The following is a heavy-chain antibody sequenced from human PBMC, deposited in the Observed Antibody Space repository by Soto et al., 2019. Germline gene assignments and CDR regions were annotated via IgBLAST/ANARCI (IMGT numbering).Heavy chain of an antibody. CDR1: GGTFSSYA. Sequence: ASVKVSCKASGGTFSSYAISWVRQAPGRGLEWMGGIIPIFGTANYAQKFQGRVTITADESTSTAYMELSSLRSEDTAVYYCARERVPAAIRMAYYYGMDVWGQGTTVTVSS. V-gene: IGHV1-69*13. J-gene: IGHJ6*02. CDR3: ARERVPAAIRMAYYYGMDV. CDR2: IIPIFGTA. D-gene: IGHD2-2*02.